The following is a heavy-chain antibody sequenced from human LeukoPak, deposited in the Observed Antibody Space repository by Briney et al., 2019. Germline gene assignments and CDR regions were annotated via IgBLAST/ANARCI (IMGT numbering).Heavy chain of an antibody. CDR2: ISGSGGST. D-gene: IGHD3-10*01. CDR3: AKQPIPYGSGSSRGY. Sequence: PGGSLRLSCAASGFTFSSYAMSWVRQAPGKGLEWVSAISGSGGSTYYADSVKGRFTISRDNSKNTLYLQMNSLRAEDTAVYYCAKQPIPYGSGSSRGYWGQGTLVTVSS. V-gene: IGHV3-23*01. CDR1: GFTFSSYA. J-gene: IGHJ4*02.